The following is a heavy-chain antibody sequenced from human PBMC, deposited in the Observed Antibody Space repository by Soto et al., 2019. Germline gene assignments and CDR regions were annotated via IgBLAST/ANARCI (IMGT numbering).Heavy chain of an antibody. CDR1: GFTFSRYA. Sequence: GGSLRLSCAASGFTFSRYAMHWGREGPGKGLGWVAVISYDGSNKYYADSVKGRFTISRDNSKNTLYLQMNSLRAEDTAVYYCARDLLFLAWSYFDYWGQRPLVTVST. D-gene: IGHD3-3*01. J-gene: IGHJ4*02. CDR3: ARDLLFLAWSYFDY. V-gene: IGHV3-30-3*01. CDR2: ISYDGSNK.